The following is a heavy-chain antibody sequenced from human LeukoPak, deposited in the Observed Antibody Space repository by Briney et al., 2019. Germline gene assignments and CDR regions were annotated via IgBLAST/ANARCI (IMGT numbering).Heavy chain of an antibody. D-gene: IGHD1-26*01. CDR3: ARQGVGATDF. Sequence: SETLSLTCSVSGGSINSYGYYWAWIRQPPGKRPEWIGSIFYSGSTHYNPSLQSRTTISADTSKGQFSQKLSSVTAADTAVYYCARQGVGATDFWGQGSLVTVSS. J-gene: IGHJ4*02. V-gene: IGHV4-39*01. CDR2: IFYSGST. CDR1: GGSINSYGYY.